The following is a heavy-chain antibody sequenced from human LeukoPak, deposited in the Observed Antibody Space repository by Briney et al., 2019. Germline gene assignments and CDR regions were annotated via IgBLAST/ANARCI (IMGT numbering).Heavy chain of an antibody. Sequence: GGSLRLSCAASGFTFSSYDMHWVRQAPGKGLEWVSAICTAGDTYYPGSVKGRFTISRENAKNSLYLQMNSLRAGDTAVYYCARAMVRGVNAYDYWGQGTLVTVSS. J-gene: IGHJ4*02. V-gene: IGHV3-13*04. CDR1: GFTFSSYD. D-gene: IGHD3-10*01. CDR3: ARAMVRGVNAYDY. CDR2: ICTAGDT.